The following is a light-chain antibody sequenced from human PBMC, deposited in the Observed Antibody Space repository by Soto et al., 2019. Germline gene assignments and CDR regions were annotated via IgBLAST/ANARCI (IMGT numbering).Light chain of an antibody. CDR1: QGISSY. CDR2: AAS. V-gene: IGKV1-9*01. Sequence: DIQLTQSPSFLSASVGDRVTITCRASQGISSYLACYQQKPGKAPKLLIYAASTLQSGVPSRFSGSGSGTEFTLTIRRLQPEDFATYYCQQLNSYLFGQGTKLEIK. CDR3: QQLNSYL. J-gene: IGKJ2*01.